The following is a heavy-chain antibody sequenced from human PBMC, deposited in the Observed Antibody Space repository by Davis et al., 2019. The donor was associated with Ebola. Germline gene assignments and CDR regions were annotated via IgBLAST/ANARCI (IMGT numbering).Heavy chain of an antibody. D-gene: IGHD3-10*01. V-gene: IGHV5-51*01. CDR3: ARRNYGNFNDWFDP. CDR1: GYSFTSYW. J-gene: IGHJ5*02. CDR2: IFPGDSDT. Sequence: GGSLRLSCKGSGYSFTSYWNGRLRQMQGKGLEWMGIIFPGDSDTRYSPSFKGQVTISADKSISTAYLPWSSLKASDTAMYYCARRNYGNFNDWFDPWGQGTLVTVSS.